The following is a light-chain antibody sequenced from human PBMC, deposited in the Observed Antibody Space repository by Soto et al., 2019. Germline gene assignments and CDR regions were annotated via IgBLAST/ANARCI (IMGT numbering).Light chain of an antibody. CDR1: RSDVGGYNY. V-gene: IGLV2-14*01. J-gene: IGLJ1*01. CDR2: EVS. Sequence: QSALTQPASVSGSPGQSITISCTGTRSDVGGYNYVSWYQQHPGKAPKLIIYEVSNRPSGVSNRFSGSKSGNTASLTISGLQAEDEADYYCSSYTSSSPYVFGTGTQLTVL. CDR3: SSYTSSSPYV.